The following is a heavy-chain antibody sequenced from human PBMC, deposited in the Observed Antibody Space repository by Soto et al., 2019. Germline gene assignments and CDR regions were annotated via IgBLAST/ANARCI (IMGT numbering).Heavy chain of an antibody. V-gene: IGHV3-15*01. CDR2: IKSKTDGGTA. J-gene: IGHJ6*01. CDR3: TTLNYGVEV. CDR1: VFSFSNAW. Sequence: GGSLRLSCASSVFSFSNAWMSCVRQLPGKGLEWVGHIKSKTDGGTADYAAPVKGRFTISRDDSKNTLYLQMNSLKTEDTAMFYCTTLNYGVEVWGEGTTVSVS.